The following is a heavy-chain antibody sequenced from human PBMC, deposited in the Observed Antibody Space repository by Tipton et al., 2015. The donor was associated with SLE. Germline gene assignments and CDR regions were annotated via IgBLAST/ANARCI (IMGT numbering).Heavy chain of an antibody. Sequence: GSLRLSCVASGFTFSSYAMSWVRQAPGRGLEWVSVIYRGGRTNYADSVKGRFTISRDNSKNTLYLQMDSLRTEDTAVYYCARDTFASENRGYFEYWGQGTLVTVSS. CDR3: ARDTFASENRGYFEY. CDR2: IYRGGRT. V-gene: IGHV3-23*03. D-gene: IGHD1-14*01. J-gene: IGHJ4*02. CDR1: GFTFSSYA.